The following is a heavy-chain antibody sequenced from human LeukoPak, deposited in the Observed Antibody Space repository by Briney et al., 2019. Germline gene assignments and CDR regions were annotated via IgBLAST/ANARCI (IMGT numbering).Heavy chain of an antibody. Sequence: GGSLRLSCAASGFTFSSYDMHWVRQAPGKGLEWVAFIWSDGSNKYYADSVKGRFTISRDNSKNTVYLQMNSLRVEDTAVYYCARGLFLSGYLDAFDIWGQGTMVTVSS. CDR3: ARGLFLSGYLDAFDI. D-gene: IGHD3-22*01. CDR1: GFTFSSYD. J-gene: IGHJ3*02. CDR2: IWSDGSNK. V-gene: IGHV3-33*01.